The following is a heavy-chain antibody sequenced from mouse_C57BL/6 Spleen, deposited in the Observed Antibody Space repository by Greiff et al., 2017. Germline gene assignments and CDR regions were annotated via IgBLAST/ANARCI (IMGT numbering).Heavy chain of an antibody. V-gene: IGHV5-9-1*02. Sequence: EVKLVESGEGLVKPGGSLKLSCAASGFTFSSYALSWVRQTPEKRLEWVAYISSGGDYLYYADTVKGRFTISRDNARNTLYLQMSSLKSEDTAMYYCTRVLGRSASFDYWGQGTTLTVSS. D-gene: IGHD4-1*01. CDR2: ISSGGDYL. J-gene: IGHJ2*01. CDR1: GFTFSSYA. CDR3: TRVLGRSASFDY.